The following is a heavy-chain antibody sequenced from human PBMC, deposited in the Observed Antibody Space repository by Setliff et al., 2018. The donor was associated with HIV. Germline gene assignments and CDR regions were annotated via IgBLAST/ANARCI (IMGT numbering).Heavy chain of an antibody. CDR2: ISGYNGNT. CDR3: ARGLWGRVVEDY. D-gene: IGHD2-2*01. Sequence: ASVKVSCKTSGYTFTSYGISWVRQAPGQGLEWMGWISGYNGNTGYAQKFQGRVTMTRNTSIGTAYMELSSLRSEDTAVYYCARGLWGRVVEDYWGQGTLVTVSS. J-gene: IGHJ4*02. V-gene: IGHV1-8*01. CDR1: GYTFTSYG.